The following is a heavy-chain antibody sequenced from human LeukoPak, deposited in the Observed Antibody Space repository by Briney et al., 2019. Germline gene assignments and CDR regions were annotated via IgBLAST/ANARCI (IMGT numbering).Heavy chain of an antibody. D-gene: IGHD2/OR15-2a*01. CDR2: ISYDGDVK. V-gene: IGHV3-30*18. Sequence: GGSLRLSCAASGFTFRGYGMHWVRQAPGKGPEWVAVISYDGDVKHYADSAKGRFTISRDNAKDTLFLEISSLREDDTAVSYCAKDLSSLHYSYAMDVWGQGTTVIVSS. CDR3: AKDLSSLHYSYAMDV. CDR1: GFTFRGYG. J-gene: IGHJ6*02.